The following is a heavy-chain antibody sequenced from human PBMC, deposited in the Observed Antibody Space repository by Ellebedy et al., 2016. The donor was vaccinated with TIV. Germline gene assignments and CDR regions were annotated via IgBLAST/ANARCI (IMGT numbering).Heavy chain of an antibody. Sequence: SETLSLTCTVSGGSISSGRYYWGWIRQPPGKGLEWIGSIYYSGSTYYNPSLKSRVTISVDRSKKQFSLKLSSVTAADTAVYYCARLYNWFDPWGQGTLVTVSS. J-gene: IGHJ5*02. CDR1: GGSISSGRYY. CDR2: IYYSGST. CDR3: ARLYNWFDP. V-gene: IGHV4-39*07.